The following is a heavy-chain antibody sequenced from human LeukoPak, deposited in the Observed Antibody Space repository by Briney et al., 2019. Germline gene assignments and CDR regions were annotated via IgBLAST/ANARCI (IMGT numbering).Heavy chain of an antibody. J-gene: IGHJ4*02. CDR2: ISYDGSNK. D-gene: IGHD3-22*01. CDR1: GFTFSSYG. Sequence: GRSLRLSCAASGFTFSSYGMHWVRQAPGKGLEWVAVISYDGSNKYYADSVKGRFTIPRDNSKNTLYLQMNSLRAEDTAVYYCAKDHDSSGYYRYYFDYWGQGTLVTVSS. V-gene: IGHV3-30*18. CDR3: AKDHDSSGYYRYYFDY.